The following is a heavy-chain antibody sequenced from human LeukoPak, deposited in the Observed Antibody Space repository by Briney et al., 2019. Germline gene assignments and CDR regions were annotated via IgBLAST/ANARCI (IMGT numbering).Heavy chain of an antibody. Sequence: SERVSLTCTVSGGSINNGDNYWTWIRQPPGKGLEWVGFIFYRGTAYYSPSLKSRATNSIDTSQNQFSLPLTSVTAADTAVYYCARIQGNGYYGWDYFDYWGPDTLDHVSS. CDR2: IFYRGTA. J-gene: IGHJ4*02. D-gene: IGHD6-25*01. V-gene: IGHV4-30-4*01. CDR3: ARIQGNGYYGWDYFDY. CDR1: GGSINNGDNY.